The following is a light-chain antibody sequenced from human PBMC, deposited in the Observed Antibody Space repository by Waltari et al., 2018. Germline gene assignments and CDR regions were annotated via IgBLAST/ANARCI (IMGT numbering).Light chain of an antibody. CDR3: QQYYSHPPT. J-gene: IGKJ3*01. V-gene: IGKV1-16*01. CDR1: QGVGHY. Sequence: DVQMTQSPSSLSASVGDRVTITCRASQGVGHYLAWLRQKSGKAPESLIYAASTLQPGAPSTISGSGSGTHFTLTISSLQPEDLGTYYCQQYYSHPPTFGPGTKV. CDR2: AAS.